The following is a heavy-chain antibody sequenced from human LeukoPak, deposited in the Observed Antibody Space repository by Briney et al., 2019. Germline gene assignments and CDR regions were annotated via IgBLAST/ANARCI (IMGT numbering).Heavy chain of an antibody. V-gene: IGHV3-23*01. CDR1: GFTFKSYA. Sequence: GGSVRLSCAASGFTFKSYAMSWVRQAPGKGLEWVSAISGSVGTTYYPNSVKGRFTISRDNSKNTLYLQMNSLRAEDTAVYYCAKSEYTFGFGFYWGQGTLVTVCS. J-gene: IGHJ4*02. CDR3: AKSEYTFGFGFY. D-gene: IGHD5-18*01. CDR2: ISGSVGTT.